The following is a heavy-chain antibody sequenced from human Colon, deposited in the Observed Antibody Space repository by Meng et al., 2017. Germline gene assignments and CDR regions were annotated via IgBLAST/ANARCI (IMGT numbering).Heavy chain of an antibody. CDR1: GYTFTGCY. J-gene: IGHJ4*02. Sequence: VLLVRAGAGGTRPVASVRVSCKASGYTFTGCYMQWVRQAPGQGLEWMGRINPNNGGANYAQQFQGRVTMTTDTSISTAYMELSRLRSDDTAVYYCARDLSGYYSFVDYWGQGTLVTVSS. D-gene: IGHD3-22*01. CDR3: ARDLSGYYSFVDY. V-gene: IGHV1-2*06. CDR2: INPNNGGA.